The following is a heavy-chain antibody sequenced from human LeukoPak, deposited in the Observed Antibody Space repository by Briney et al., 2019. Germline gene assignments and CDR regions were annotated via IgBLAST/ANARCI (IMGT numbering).Heavy chain of an antibody. CDR2: ISYDGSNK. CDR3: AKERDSGYDYSFDY. V-gene: IGHV3-30*18. D-gene: IGHD5-12*01. CDR1: GFTFSSYG. J-gene: IGHJ4*02. Sequence: PGGSLRLSCAASGFTFSSYGMHWVRQAPGKGLEWVAVISYDGSNKYYADSVKGRFTISRDNSKNTLYLQMNSLRAEDTAVYYCAKERDSGYDYSFDYWGQGTLVTVSS.